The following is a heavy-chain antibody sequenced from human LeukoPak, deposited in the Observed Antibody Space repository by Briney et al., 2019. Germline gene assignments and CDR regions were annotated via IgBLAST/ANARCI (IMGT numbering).Heavy chain of an antibody. CDR3: ASVFPRGGYNDY. V-gene: IGHV4-31*03. CDR1: GVSISSGGYY. Sequence: PSQTLSLTCTVSGVSISSGGYYWSWIRQHPGKGLEWIGYIYYTGTTYYNPSLKSRLTISVDTSKSQFSLKLSSVTAADTAVYYCASVFPRGGYNDYWGQGTLVTVSS. D-gene: IGHD2-15*01. CDR2: IYYTGTT. J-gene: IGHJ4*02.